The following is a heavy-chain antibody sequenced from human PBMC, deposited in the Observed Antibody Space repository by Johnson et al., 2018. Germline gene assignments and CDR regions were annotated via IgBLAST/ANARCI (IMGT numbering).Heavy chain of an antibody. Sequence: VQLVESGGGLVQXGGSLRLXCAASGFTFSSYSMNWVRQAPGTGLEWVSSISSSSSYIYYADSAKGRITISRDNSKNTLYLQMNSLGAEATAVYYGATAPSPSGAYCGGDCYWGGYFQHWGQGTLVTVSS. CDR2: ISSSSSYI. D-gene: IGHD2-21*02. V-gene: IGHV3-21*04. CDR1: GFTFSSYS. J-gene: IGHJ1*01. CDR3: ATAPSPSGAYCGGDCYWGGYFQH.